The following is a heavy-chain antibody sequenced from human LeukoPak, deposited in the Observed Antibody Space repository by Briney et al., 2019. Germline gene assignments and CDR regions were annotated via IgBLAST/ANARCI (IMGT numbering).Heavy chain of an antibody. CDR3: ARDLGNRNFDY. J-gene: IGHJ4*02. D-gene: IGHD1-14*01. V-gene: IGHV1-2*02. CDR2: INPYSGDT. CDR1: GYTFTGYY. Sequence: ASVKVSCKASGYTFTGYYIHWVRQAPGQGLEWMGWINPYSGDTAYAQKFQGRVTMTRDTSISTAYMELSRLRSDDTAVYYCARDLGNRNFDYWGQGTLVTVSS.